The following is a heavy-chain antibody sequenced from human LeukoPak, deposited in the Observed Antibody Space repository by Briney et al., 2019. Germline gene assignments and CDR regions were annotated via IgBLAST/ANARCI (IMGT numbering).Heavy chain of an antibody. D-gene: IGHD5-24*01. CDR2: INPIGGST. CDR3: ARGPYLGRDGYNSPPSDY. V-gene: IGHV1-46*01. CDR1: GYTFTSYY. J-gene: IGHJ4*02. Sequence: GASVKVSCKASGYTFTSYYMHWVRQAPGQGLEWMGIINPIGGSTSYAQKFQGRVTMTRDMSTSTVYMELRSLRSEDTAVYYCARGPYLGRDGYNSPPSDYWGQGTLVTVSS.